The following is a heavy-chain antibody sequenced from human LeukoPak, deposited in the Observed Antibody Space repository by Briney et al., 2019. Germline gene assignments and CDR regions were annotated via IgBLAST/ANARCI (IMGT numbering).Heavy chain of an antibody. D-gene: IGHD2-21*01. V-gene: IGHV3-74*01. CDR2: ISTDGRST. CDR3: LRDVIR. CDR1: GFTFSSYW. Sequence: GGSLRLSCAASGFTFSSYWMHWVRQAPGKGLVWVSCISTDGRSTSYADSVKGRFTISRDNARNTLYLQMNSLRAEDTAVYYCLRDVIRRDQGTLVTVSS. J-gene: IGHJ4*02.